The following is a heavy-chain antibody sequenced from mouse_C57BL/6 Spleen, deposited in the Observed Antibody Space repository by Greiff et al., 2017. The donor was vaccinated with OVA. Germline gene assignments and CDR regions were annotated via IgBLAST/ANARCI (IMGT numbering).Heavy chain of an antibody. CDR2: IRNKANNHAT. D-gene: IGHD4-1*01. Sequence: EVQRVESGGGLVQPGGSMKLSCAASGFTFSDAWMDWVRQSPEKGLEWVAEIRNKANNHATYYAESVKGRFTISRDDSKSSVYLRMNSLRAEDTGIYYCTLTGTRYYFDYWGQGTTLTVSS. CDR1: GFTFSDAW. J-gene: IGHJ2*01. V-gene: IGHV6-6*01. CDR3: TLTGTRYYFDY.